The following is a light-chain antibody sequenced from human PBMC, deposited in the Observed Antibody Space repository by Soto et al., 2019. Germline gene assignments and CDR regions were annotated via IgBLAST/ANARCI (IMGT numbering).Light chain of an antibody. Sequence: QSVLTQPPSASGTPGQRVTISCSGSSSNIGSNTVNWYQQLPGTAPKLLIYSNNQRPSGVPDRFSGSKSGTSASLAISGLQSEDEADYYCAAWDDSLLMVVFGGGTKLTVL. CDR3: AAWDDSLLMVV. J-gene: IGLJ2*01. CDR1: SSNIGSNT. V-gene: IGLV1-44*01. CDR2: SNN.